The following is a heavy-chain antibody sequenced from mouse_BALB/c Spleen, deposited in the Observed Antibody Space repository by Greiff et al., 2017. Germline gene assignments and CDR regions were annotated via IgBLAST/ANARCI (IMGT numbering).Heavy chain of an antibody. CDR1: GFTFSSYT. V-gene: IGHV5-12-2*01. CDR3: AGRYDGYDAMDD. CDR2: ISNGGGST. J-gene: IGHJ4*01. Sequence: EVHLVESGGGLVQPGGSLKLSCAASGFTFSSYTMSWVRQTPEKRLEWVAYISNGGGSTYYPDTVKGRFTISRDNAKNTLYLQMSSLKSEATAMYYCAGRYDGYDAMDDWGQGTSVTVSS. D-gene: IGHD2-3*01.